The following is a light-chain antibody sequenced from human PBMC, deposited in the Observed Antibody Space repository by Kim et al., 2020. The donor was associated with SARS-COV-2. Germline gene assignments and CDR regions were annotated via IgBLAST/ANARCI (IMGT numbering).Light chain of an antibody. CDR2: GAS. Sequence: EIVMTQSPATLSVSPGERATLSCRASQSVSKLAWYQQRPGQAPRLLIYGASTRATGIPARFSGSGSGTEFTLTISSLQSEDFAVYYCQQYNIWRTFGQETELEI. V-gene: IGKV3-15*01. J-gene: IGKJ1*01. CDR1: QSVSK. CDR3: QQYNIWRT.